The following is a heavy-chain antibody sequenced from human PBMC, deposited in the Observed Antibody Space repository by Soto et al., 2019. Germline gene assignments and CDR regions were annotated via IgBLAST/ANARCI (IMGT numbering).Heavy chain of an antibody. CDR3: ARDSGYSYGPLDY. D-gene: IGHD5-18*01. CDR2: ISSSSSYI. J-gene: IGHJ4*02. Sequence: PGGSLRLSCAASGFTCNSYSMNWVRQAPGEGLEWVSSISSSSSYIYYADSVKGRFTISRDNAKNSLYLQMNSLRAEDTAVYYCARDSGYSYGPLDYWGQGTLVTVFS. CDR1: GFTCNSYS. V-gene: IGHV3-21*01.